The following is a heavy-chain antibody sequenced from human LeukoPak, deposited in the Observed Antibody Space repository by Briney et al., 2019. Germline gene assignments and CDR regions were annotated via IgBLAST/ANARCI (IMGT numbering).Heavy chain of an antibody. Sequence: LSDTLSLTCTVSGRSISSSSYYWGWIRQPPGKGLEWIGVIYHSGSTYYNPSLKSRVTISVDTSKNQFSLKLNSVTAADTAVYYCARQHYYYGLDVWGQGTTVTVSS. CDR1: GRSISSSSYY. CDR3: ARQHYYYGLDV. V-gene: IGHV4-39*01. CDR2: IYHSGST. J-gene: IGHJ6*02.